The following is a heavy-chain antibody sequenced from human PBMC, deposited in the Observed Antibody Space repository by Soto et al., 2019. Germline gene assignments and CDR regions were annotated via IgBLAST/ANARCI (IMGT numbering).Heavy chain of an antibody. D-gene: IGHD6-13*01. V-gene: IGHV1-69*13. Sequence: SVKVSCKASGGTFSSYAISWVRQAPGQGLEWMGGIIPIFGTANYVQKFQGRVTITADESTSTAYMELSSLRSEDTAVYYCASADGAYSSSWYWSDPWGQGTLVTVSS. CDR2: IIPIFGTA. CDR1: GGTFSSYA. J-gene: IGHJ5*02. CDR3: ASADGAYSSSWYWSDP.